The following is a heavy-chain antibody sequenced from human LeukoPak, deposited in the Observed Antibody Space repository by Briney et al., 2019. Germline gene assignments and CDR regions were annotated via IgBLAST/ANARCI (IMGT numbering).Heavy chain of an antibody. CDR1: GYTFTSYG. CDR2: MNPNSGNT. CDR3: ARASYDFWSGYYFNWFDP. V-gene: IGHV1-8*01. D-gene: IGHD3-3*01. Sequence: GASVKVSCKASGYTFTSYGINWVRQATGQGLEWMGWMNPNSGNTGYAQKFQGRVTMTRNTSISTAYMELSSLRSEDTAVYYCARASYDFWSGYYFNWFDPWGQGTLVTVSS. J-gene: IGHJ5*02.